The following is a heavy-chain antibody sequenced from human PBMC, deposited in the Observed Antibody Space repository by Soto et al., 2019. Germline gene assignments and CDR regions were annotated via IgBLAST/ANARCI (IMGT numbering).Heavy chain of an antibody. CDR3: VKTRLAGGFDY. Sequence: EVQLLDSGGGSVQPGGSLRLSCAASGFTFNNYAMSWVRQAPGKGLEWVSSISASGGSTNYADSVNGRFTISRDNSENTVYLQMNSLRAEDTAVYYCVKTRLAGGFDYWGQGSLVTVSS. CDR2: ISASGGST. V-gene: IGHV3-23*01. CDR1: GFTFNNYA. J-gene: IGHJ4*02. D-gene: IGHD3-16*01.